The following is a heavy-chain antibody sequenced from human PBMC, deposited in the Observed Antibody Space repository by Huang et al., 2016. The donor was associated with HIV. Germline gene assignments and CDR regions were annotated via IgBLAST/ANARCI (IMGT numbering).Heavy chain of an antibody. CDR3: ARDGGYNFWTGYPTYSFDS. V-gene: IGHV3-23*04. CDR2: ISENGRTK. J-gene: IGHJ4*01. CDR1: GYTFGRHA. Sequence: VQLEQSGGGLVQPGESLRLSCLGSGYTFGRHALIWVRQAPGKAQECLSYISENGRTKHYADSVKGRFTISRDNGKNFLYLQMNSLKVDDTATYYCARDGGYNFWTGYPTYSFDSWGQESWSPSPQ. D-gene: IGHD3-3*01.